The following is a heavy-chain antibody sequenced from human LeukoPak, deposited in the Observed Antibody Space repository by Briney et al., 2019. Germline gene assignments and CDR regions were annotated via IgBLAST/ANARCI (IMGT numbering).Heavy chain of an antibody. CDR1: GFTFSSYD. CDR2: IGTAGDT. J-gene: IGHJ4*02. Sequence: PGGSLRLSCAVSGFTFSSYDMHWVRQATGKGLEWVSAIGTAGDTYYPGSVKGRFTISRENAKNSLYLQMNSLRAGDTAVYYCARGYSYGSPFDYWGQGTLVTVSS. V-gene: IGHV3-13*01. D-gene: IGHD5-18*01. CDR3: ARGYSYGSPFDY.